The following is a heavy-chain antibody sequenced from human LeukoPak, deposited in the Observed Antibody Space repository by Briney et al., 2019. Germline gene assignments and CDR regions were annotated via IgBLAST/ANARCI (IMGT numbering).Heavy chain of an antibody. Sequence: PSETLSLTCTVSGDSITTSSYYWGWIRQPPGKGLEWIGNIYYSGSTYYNPSLKSRVTISVDTSKNQFSLWLSSVTAADTAVYYCARLETYDSTLDSWGQGTLVTVSS. J-gene: IGHJ4*02. D-gene: IGHD3-22*01. CDR2: IYYSGST. V-gene: IGHV4-39*01. CDR1: GDSITTSSYY. CDR3: ARLETYDSTLDS.